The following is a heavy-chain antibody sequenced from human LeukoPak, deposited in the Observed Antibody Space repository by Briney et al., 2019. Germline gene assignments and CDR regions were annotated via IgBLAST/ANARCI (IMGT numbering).Heavy chain of an antibody. CDR1: GYTFTGYY. J-gene: IGHJ5*02. CDR2: INPNSGGT. Sequence: KPGASVKVSCKASGYTFTGYYMHWVRQAPGQGLEWMGRINPNSGGTNYAQKFQGRVTMTRDTSISTAYMELSRLRSDDTAVHYCARVRGVSYWFDPWGQGTLVTVSS. D-gene: IGHD3-10*01. CDR3: ARVRGVSYWFDP. V-gene: IGHV1-2*06.